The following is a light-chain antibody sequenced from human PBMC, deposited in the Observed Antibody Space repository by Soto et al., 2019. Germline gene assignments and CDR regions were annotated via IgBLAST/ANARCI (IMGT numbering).Light chain of an antibody. CDR2: EVS. J-gene: IGLJ1*01. V-gene: IGLV2-14*03. CDR3: SSYTSSSTRV. Sequence: QSLLTQPASVSGSPGESITISCPGTSSDVGAYDYVSWYQQHPDKAPKLMIYEVSNRPSGVSNRFSGSKSVDTATLTISGLQAEDEADYYCSSYTSSSTRVFGTGTKVTVL. CDR1: SSDVGAYDY.